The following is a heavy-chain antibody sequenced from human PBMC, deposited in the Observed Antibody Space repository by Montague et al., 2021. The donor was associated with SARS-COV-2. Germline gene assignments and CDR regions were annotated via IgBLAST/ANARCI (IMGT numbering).Heavy chain of an antibody. CDR1: GFTFSSYA. J-gene: IGHJ4*02. Sequence: LSCAASGFTFSSYAMHWVRQAPGKGLEWVAVISYDGSNKYYADSVKGRFTISRDNSKNTLYLQMNTLRAEDTAVYYCARPFGGSYYSGFDYWGQGTLVTVSS. D-gene: IGHD1-26*01. CDR2: ISYDGSNK. CDR3: ARPFGGSYYSGFDY. V-gene: IGHV3-30*04.